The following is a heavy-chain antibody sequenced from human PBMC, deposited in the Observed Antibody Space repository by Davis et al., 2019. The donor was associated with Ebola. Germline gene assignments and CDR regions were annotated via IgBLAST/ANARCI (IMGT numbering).Heavy chain of an antibody. CDR1: GYSFTSYW. Sequence: GESLKIPCKGSGYSFTSYWIGWVRQMPGKGLEWMGIIYPGDSDTRYSPSFQGQVTISADKSISTAYLQWSSLKASDTAMYYCALSNTAMVGDFDYWGQGTLVTVSS. CDR2: IYPGDSDT. D-gene: IGHD5-18*01. J-gene: IGHJ4*02. CDR3: ALSNTAMVGDFDY. V-gene: IGHV5-51*01.